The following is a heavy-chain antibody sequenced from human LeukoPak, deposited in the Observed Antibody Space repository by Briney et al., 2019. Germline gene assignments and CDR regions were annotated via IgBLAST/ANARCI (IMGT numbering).Heavy chain of an antibody. Sequence: PGGSLRLSCAASGFTFDDYAMHWVRQAPGKGLEWVSGISWNSGSIGYADSVKGRFTISRDNAKNSLYLQTNSLRAEDTALYYCAKDAYSSNSRAFDIWGQGTMVTVSS. CDR2: ISWNSGSI. V-gene: IGHV3-9*01. CDR3: AKDAYSSNSRAFDI. J-gene: IGHJ3*02. D-gene: IGHD6-13*01. CDR1: GFTFDDYA.